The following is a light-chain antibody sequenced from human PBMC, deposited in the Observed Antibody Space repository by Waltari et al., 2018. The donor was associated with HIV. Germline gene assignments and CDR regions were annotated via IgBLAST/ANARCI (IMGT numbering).Light chain of an antibody. J-gene: IGLJ2*01. Sequence: QSALTQPASVSGSPGQSITISCTGPSSDIGGSKYVSWYQHHPGKAPRLMIYEVSGRPSGVSNRFSGSKSANTASLTISGLQAEDEADYYCSSSTTISTVVFGGGTKVTVL. CDR1: SSDIGGSKY. CDR2: EVS. CDR3: SSSTTISTVV. V-gene: IGLV2-14*01.